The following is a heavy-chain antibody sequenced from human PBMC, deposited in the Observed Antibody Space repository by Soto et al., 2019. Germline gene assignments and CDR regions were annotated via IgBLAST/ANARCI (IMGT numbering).Heavy chain of an antibody. J-gene: IGHJ4*02. CDR2: INSDGSTT. Sequence: EVQLVESGGGLMQPGGSLRLSCAASGFTFTSYWMHWVRQVPGKGLVWVSRINSDGSTTSYADSVEGRFTISRDNAKNTLYLQRNSLRAEDTAVYYCARVGIGASPFDCWGQGALVTVAS. V-gene: IGHV3-74*01. CDR3: ARVGIGASPFDC. D-gene: IGHD3-16*01. CDR1: GFTFTSYW.